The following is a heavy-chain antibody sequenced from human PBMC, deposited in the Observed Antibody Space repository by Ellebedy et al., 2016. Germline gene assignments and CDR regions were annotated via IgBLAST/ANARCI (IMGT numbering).Heavy chain of an antibody. CDR3: AKAAFYTGTYIPFDY. CDR2: INPSSET. V-gene: IGHV3-23*01. D-gene: IGHD1-26*01. CDR1: GFTFSSYT. Sequence: GGSLRLSCAASGFTFSSYTMSWVRQAPGMGLEWVSAINPSSETNYADSVKGRFTLSRDNSRNTLYLQMNSLRAEDTALYYCAKAAFYTGTYIPFDYWGQGALVTISS. J-gene: IGHJ4*02.